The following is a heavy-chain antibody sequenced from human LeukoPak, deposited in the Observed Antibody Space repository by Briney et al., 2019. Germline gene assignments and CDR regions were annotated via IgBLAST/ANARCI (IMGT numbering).Heavy chain of an antibody. CDR3: ARVYSSSWYNPYYYYYMDV. J-gene: IGHJ6*03. CDR1: GGSFSTYY. D-gene: IGHD6-13*01. CDR2: INHSGST. Sequence: SETLSLTCAVSGGSFSTYYWTWIRQPPGKGLEWIGEINHSGSTNYNPSLKSRATISVDTSKNQFSLKLSSVTAADTAVYYCARVYSSSWYNPYYYYYMDVWGKGTTVTVSS. V-gene: IGHV4-34*01.